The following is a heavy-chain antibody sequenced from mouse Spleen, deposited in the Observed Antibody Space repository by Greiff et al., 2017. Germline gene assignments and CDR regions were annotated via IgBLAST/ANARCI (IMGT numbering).Heavy chain of an antibody. CDR3: ARHNHYIAMDY. J-gene: IGHJ4*01. D-gene: IGHD2-12*01. V-gene: IGHV5-12*02. CDR2: ISNGGGST. Sequence: EVQGVESGGGLVQPGGSLKLSCATSGFTFSDYYMYWVRQTPEKRLEWVAYISNGGGSTYYPDTVKGRFTISRDNAKNTLYLQMSRLKSEDTAMYYCARHNHYIAMDYWGQGTSVTVSS. CDR1: GFTFSDYY.